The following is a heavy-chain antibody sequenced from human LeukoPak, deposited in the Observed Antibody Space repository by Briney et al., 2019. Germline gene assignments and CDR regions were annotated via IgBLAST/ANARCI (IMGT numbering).Heavy chain of an antibody. V-gene: IGHV4-59*10. CDR2: IYTSGST. Sequence: SETLSLTCAVYGGSFSGYYWSWIRQPAGKGLEWIGRIYTSGSTNYNPSLKSRVTISVDTSKNQFSLKLSSVTAADTAVYYCAGTLISIAARPGFDPWGQGTLVTVSS. CDR1: GGSFSGYY. CDR3: AGTLISIAARPGFDP. D-gene: IGHD6-6*01. J-gene: IGHJ5*02.